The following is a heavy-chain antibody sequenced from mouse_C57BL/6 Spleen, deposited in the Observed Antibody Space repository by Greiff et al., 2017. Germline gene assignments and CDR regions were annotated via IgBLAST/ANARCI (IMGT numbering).Heavy chain of an antibody. V-gene: IGHV1-5*01. D-gene: IGHD3-2*02. CDR1: GYTFTSYW. CDR2: IYPGNSDT. J-gene: IGHJ3*01. CDR3: TKSSGYVGPY. Sequence: EVQLQQPGAELVRPGSSVKLSCKTSGYTFTSYWMHWVKQRPGQGLEWIGAIYPGNSDTSYNQKFKGKAKLTAVTSASTAYMELSSLTNEDSAVYYCTKSSGYVGPYWGQGTLVTVSA.